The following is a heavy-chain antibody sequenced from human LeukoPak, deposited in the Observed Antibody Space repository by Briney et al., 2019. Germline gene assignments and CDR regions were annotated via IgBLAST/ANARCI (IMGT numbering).Heavy chain of an antibody. CDR2: INVVGSGQ. J-gene: IGHJ4*02. V-gene: IGHV3-74*01. CDR1: ELPLSGSW. CDR3: ARCTTGRTFGSLREIKRSREIDY. Sequence: GGSLRLSFQPPELPLSGSWWPWSGQAQGKGLVGFSGINVVGSGQSNADSVKGRFTISRDNAKNSLYLQMNSLRVEDTAVYYCARCTTGRTFGSLREIKRSREIDYWGQGTLVTVSS. D-gene: IGHD1-1*01.